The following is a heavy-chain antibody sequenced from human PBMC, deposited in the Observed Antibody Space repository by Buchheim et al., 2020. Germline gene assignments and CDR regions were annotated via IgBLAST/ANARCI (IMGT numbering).Heavy chain of an antibody. CDR3: ARDSLGELSYGMDV. Sequence: QVQLVESGGGVVQPGRSLRLSCAASGFTFSSYAMHWVRQAPGKGLVWVAVISYDGSNKYYADSVKGGFTISRDNSKNTLYLQMNSLRAEDTAVYYCARDSLGELSYGMDVWGQGTT. V-gene: IGHV3-30-3*01. CDR1: GFTFSSYA. D-gene: IGHD3-16*02. J-gene: IGHJ6*02. CDR2: ISYDGSNK.